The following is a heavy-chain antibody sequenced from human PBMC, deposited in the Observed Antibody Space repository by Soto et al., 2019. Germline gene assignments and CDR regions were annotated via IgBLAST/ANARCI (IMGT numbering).Heavy chain of an antibody. V-gene: IGHV3-74*01. CDR3: ERDELEGYFQH. CDR2: INSDGSST. D-gene: IGHD6-13*01. J-gene: IGHJ1*01. CDR1: GFTFSSYW. Sequence: GGSLRLSCAASGFTFSSYWMHWVRQAPGKGLVWVSRINSDGSSTSYAASVKGHFTITSDNAKNTAYLQMNSLRAEDTAVYYCERDELEGYFQHWGQGTLVTVSS.